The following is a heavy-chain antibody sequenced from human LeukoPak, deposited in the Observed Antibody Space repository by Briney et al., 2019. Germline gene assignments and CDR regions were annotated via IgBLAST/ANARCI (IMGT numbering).Heavy chain of an antibody. CDR3: AKDHALQWLVPPHYFDY. J-gene: IGHJ4*02. V-gene: IGHV3-23*01. Sequence: RGSLRLSCAASGFTFSSYAMNWVRQAPGKGLEWVSAISGSADSTYYADSVKGRFTIARDNSKNTLYLQLNSLRAEDTAVYYCAKDHALQWLVPPHYFDYWGQGTLVTVSS. D-gene: IGHD6-19*01. CDR1: GFTFSSYA. CDR2: ISGSADST.